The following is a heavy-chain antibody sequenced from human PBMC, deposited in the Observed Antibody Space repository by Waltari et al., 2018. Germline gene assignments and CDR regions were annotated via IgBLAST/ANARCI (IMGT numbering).Heavy chain of an antibody. J-gene: IGHJ6*02. Sequence: QVQLVQSGAEVKKPGSSVKVSCKASGGTFSSYAISWVRQAPGQGLEWMGMSIPIFGKANDAQKFQGRVTITADKSTSTAYMELSSLRSEDTAVYYCARGDPYCSGGSCYYYGMDVWGQGTTVTVSS. D-gene: IGHD2-15*01. CDR2: SIPIFGKA. CDR1: GGTFSSYA. V-gene: IGHV1-69*04. CDR3: ARGDPYCSGGSCYYYGMDV.